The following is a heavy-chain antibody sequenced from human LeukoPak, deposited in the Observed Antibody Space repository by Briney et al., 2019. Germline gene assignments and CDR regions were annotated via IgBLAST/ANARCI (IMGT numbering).Heavy chain of an antibody. CDR2: ISYSGST. CDR3: ARVRFLEWLTPYYMDV. CDR1: GGSISSYY. D-gene: IGHD3-3*01. Sequence: SETLSLTCTVSGGSISSYYWSWIRQPPGKGLEWIGYISYSGSTNYNPSLKSRVTISVDTSKNQFSLKLSSMTAADTAVYYCARVRFLEWLTPYYMDVWGKGTTVTVSS. J-gene: IGHJ6*03. V-gene: IGHV4-59*01.